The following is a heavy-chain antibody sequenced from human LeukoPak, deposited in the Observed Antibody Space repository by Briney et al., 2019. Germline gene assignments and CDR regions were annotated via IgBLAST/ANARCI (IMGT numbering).Heavy chain of an antibody. D-gene: IGHD6-13*01. CDR2: IRSKAYGGTT. CDR1: GFTFGDYA. V-gene: IGHV3-49*04. CDR3: TFKAAAGMDY. J-gene: IGHJ4*02. Sequence: GRSLRLSCTASGFTFGDYAMSWVRQAPGKGLEWVGFIRSKAYGGTTEYAASVKGRFTISRDDSKSIAYLQMNSLKTEDTAVYYCTFKAAAGMDYWGQGTLVTASS.